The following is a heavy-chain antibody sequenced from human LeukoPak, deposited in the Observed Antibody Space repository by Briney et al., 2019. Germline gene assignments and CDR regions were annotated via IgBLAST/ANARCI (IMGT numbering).Heavy chain of an antibody. V-gene: IGHV3-21*01. D-gene: IGHD2-21*02. CDR3: ASQYCGGDCYNY. J-gene: IGHJ4*02. CDR2: ISSSSSYI. CDR1: GFTFSSYS. Sequence: GRSLRLSCAASGFTFSSYSMNWVRQAPGKGLEWVSSISSSSSYIYYADSVKGRFTISRDNAKNSLYLQMNSLRAEDTAVYYCASQYCGGDCYNYWGQGTLVTVSS.